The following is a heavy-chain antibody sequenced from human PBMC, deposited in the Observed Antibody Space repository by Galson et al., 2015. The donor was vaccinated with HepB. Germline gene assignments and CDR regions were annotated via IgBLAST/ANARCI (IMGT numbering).Heavy chain of an antibody. D-gene: IGHD2-15*01. V-gene: IGHV3-30*04. CDR2: IVYDGSNK. J-gene: IGHJ6*02. Sequence: SLRLSCAASGFTFSNYAMHWVRQAPGKGLEWVALIVYDGSNKYYADSVTGRFSISRDNSKNTLYLQLNSLRAEDTAVYYCARVKTSDCSGGRCFQRPYFYYYALDVGGQGTTVTVSS. CDR1: GFTFSNYA. CDR3: ARVKTSDCSGGRCFQRPYFYYYALDV.